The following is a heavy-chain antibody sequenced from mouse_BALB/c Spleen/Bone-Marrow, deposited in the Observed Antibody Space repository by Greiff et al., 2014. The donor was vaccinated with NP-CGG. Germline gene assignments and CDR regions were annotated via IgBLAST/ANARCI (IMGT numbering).Heavy chain of an antibody. CDR1: GYTFTSYV. V-gene: IGHV1-14*01. D-gene: IGHD2-4*01. Sequence: EVQLQQSGPELVKPGASVKMSCKASGYTFTSYVMHWVKQKPGQGLEWIGHINPYNDGTKYNEKFKDKATLTSDKSSSTAYMELSSLTSEDSAVYYCARDGDYDWFAYWGQGTLVTVSA. CDR2: INPYNDGT. CDR3: ARDGDYDWFAY. J-gene: IGHJ3*01.